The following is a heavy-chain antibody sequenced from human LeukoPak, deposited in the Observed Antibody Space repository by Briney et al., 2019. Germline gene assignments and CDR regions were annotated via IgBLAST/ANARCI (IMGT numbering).Heavy chain of an antibody. D-gene: IGHD3-22*01. J-gene: IGHJ4*02. Sequence: GGSLRLSRAASGFTFSSYWMHWVRQAPGEGLVWVSRISDGGSTTTYADSVKGRFTISRDNAKNTLYLQMNGLRAEDTAVYYCSRSAYYDGSGNYYDYWGQGTLVTVSS. CDR3: SRSAYYDGSGNYYDY. V-gene: IGHV3-74*01. CDR2: ISDGGSTT. CDR1: GFTFSSYW.